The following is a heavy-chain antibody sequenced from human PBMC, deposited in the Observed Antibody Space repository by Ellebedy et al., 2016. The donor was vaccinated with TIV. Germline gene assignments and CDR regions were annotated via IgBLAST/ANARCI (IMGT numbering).Heavy chain of an antibody. CDR3: ARTTCSGDSCYFDY. J-gene: IGHJ4*01. CDR2: IYSDDSHT. Sequence: GESLKISXKGSGYKFPIYWIGWVRQMPGKGLEWMGIIYSDDSHTFYSPSFQGQVTLSADKAISTAYLQWSSLKASDTAIYYCARTTCSGDSCYFDYWGQGTLVTVSS. V-gene: IGHV5-51*01. CDR1: GYKFPIYW. D-gene: IGHD2-15*01.